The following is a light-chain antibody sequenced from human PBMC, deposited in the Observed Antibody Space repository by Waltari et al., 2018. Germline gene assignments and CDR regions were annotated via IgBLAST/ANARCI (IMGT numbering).Light chain of an antibody. Sequence: EIVLTQSPGPLSLSPGERATLSCRASQSVDKYLAWYQQKPGQAPMLLLYHASISATGIPDRFSGSGSGTDFSLTISRLEPEDFAVYYCQKYVNLPATFGQGTKVEIK. CDR2: HAS. CDR3: QKYVNLPAT. J-gene: IGKJ1*01. CDR1: QSVDKY. V-gene: IGKV3-20*01.